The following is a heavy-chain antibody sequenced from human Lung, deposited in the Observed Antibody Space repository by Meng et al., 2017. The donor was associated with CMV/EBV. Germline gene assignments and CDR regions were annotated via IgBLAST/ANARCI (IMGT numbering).Heavy chain of an antibody. J-gene: IGHJ5*02. V-gene: IGHV4-39*01. D-gene: IGHD5-18*01. CDR1: GGSMSSSSYY. CDR2: VYYRGGT. CDR3: AIHSQGYSYGGGWFDH. Sequence: SXTLSLXCTVSGGSMSSSSYYWAWIRQPPGRGLEWIGSVYYRGGTYYSPSLKSRVTISVDTSKRQFSLKLSSVTAADTAVYCCAIHSQGYSYGGGWFDHLGQGXLVTVSS.